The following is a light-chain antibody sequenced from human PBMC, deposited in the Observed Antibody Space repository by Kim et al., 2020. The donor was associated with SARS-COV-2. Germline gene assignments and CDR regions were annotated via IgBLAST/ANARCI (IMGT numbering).Light chain of an antibody. Sequence: GKIVTLSCTRSSGSIASNYVQWYQQRPGSAPTTVFYEDNQRPSGVPDRFSGSIDSSSNSASLTISGLKTEDEADYYCQSYDSSNWVFGGGTQLTVL. V-gene: IGLV6-57*03. CDR1: SGSIASNY. CDR2: EDN. J-gene: IGLJ3*02. CDR3: QSYDSSNWV.